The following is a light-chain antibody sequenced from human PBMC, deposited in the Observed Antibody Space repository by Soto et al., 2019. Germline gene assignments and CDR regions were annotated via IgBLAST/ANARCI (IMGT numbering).Light chain of an antibody. CDR2: AAS. Sequence: IQLTQSPSSLSASVGDRVTITCRASQGISSYLAWYQQKPGKAPKLLIYAASTLKSGVPSRFSGSGSGTDFTLTISSLQPEDFATYYCQQFNTSPWTFGQGTKVDIK. CDR3: QQFNTSPWT. CDR1: QGISSY. V-gene: IGKV1-9*01. J-gene: IGKJ1*01.